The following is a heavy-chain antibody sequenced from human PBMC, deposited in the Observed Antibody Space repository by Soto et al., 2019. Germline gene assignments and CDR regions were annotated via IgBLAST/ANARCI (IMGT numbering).Heavy chain of an antibody. J-gene: IGHJ4*02. CDR3: ASPGGGPYHPKYDY. CDR2: IIPIFGTA. V-gene: IGHV1-69*01. Sequence: QVQLVQSGAEVKKPGSSVKVSCKASGGTFSSYAISWVRQAPGQGLEWMGGIIPIFGTANYAQKLQGRVTITADESTSTAYMELSSLRSEDTAVYYCASPGGGPYHPKYDYWGQGTLVTVSS. D-gene: IGHD3-16*01. CDR1: GGTFSSYA.